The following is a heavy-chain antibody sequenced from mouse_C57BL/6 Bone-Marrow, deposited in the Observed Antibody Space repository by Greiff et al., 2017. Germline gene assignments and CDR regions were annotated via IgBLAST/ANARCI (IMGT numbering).Heavy chain of an antibody. CDR3: ARHKAYCGDAMDY. CDR2: ISNGGGST. CDR1: GFTFSDYY. J-gene: IGHJ4*01. Sequence: EVKVVESGGGLVQPGGSLKLSCAASGFTFSDYYMYWVRQTPEKRLEWVAYISNGGGSTYYPDTVKGRFTISRDNAKNTLCLQMSRLKSEDTAMYYCARHKAYCGDAMDYWGQGTSVTVSS. D-gene: IGHD1-1*01. V-gene: IGHV5-12*01.